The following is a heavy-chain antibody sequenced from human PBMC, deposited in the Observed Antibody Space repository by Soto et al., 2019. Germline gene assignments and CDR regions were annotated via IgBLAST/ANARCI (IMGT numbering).Heavy chain of an antibody. D-gene: IGHD2-15*01. CDR1: GGTFSSYA. CDR3: ARDRDIGVVVVADNYYYYGMDV. V-gene: IGHV1-69*01. CDR2: IIPIFGTA. J-gene: IGHJ6*02. Sequence: QVQLVQSGAEVKKPGSSVKVSCKASGGTFSSYAISWVRQAPGQGIEWMGGIIPIFGTANYAQKFQGRVTITADESTSTAYMELSSLRSEDTAVYYCARDRDIGVVVVADNYYYYGMDVWGQGTTVTVSS.